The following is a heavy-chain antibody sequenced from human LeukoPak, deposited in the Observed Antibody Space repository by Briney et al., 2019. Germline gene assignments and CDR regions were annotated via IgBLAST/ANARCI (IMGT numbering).Heavy chain of an antibody. Sequence: PGGSLRLSCAASGFTFSNYALHWVRQAPGKGLEWVAVISYEGGNKFYADSVRGRFTISRDNSKNTLYLQMNSLRAEDTAVYYCARGGYDSSGYPPRNWYFDLWGRGTLVTVSS. CDR2: ISYEGGNK. CDR1: GFTFSNYA. J-gene: IGHJ2*01. V-gene: IGHV3-30*04. D-gene: IGHD3-22*01. CDR3: ARGGYDSSGYPPRNWYFDL.